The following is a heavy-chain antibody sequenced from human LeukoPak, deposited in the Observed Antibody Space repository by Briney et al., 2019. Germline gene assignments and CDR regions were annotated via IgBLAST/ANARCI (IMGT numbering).Heavy chain of an antibody. D-gene: IGHD6-25*01. CDR3: ARDSGHAFDV. J-gene: IGHJ3*01. Sequence: GRSLRLSCVASGFTFSTYGIHWVRQAPDKGLEWVAVIWSDGSNKYYGDSVKGRFTISRDNSKNTLYLQMNSLRAEDTAVYYCARDSGHAFDVWGQATMVTVSS. CDR2: IWSDGSNK. V-gene: IGHV3-33*01. CDR1: GFTFSTYG.